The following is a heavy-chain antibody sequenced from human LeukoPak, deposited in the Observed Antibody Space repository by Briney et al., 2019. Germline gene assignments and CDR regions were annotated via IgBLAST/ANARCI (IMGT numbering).Heavy chain of an antibody. CDR1: GYTFTGYY. V-gene: IGHV1-2*02. J-gene: IGHJ1*01. D-gene: IGHD5-18*01. CDR3: ARGSFSADAPLVLDYFHH. CDR2: INPNSGGT. Sequence: ASVKVSCKASGYTFTGYYIHWVRQAPGRGLEWMGWINPNSGGTNYAQKCQGRVTMTRDTSISTAYMELSRLRADDTAVYYCARGSFSADAPLVLDYFHHWGQGTLVTDSS.